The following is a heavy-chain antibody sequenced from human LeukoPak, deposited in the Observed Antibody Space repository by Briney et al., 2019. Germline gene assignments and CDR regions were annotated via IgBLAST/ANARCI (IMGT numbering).Heavy chain of an antibody. CDR2: INTDGSST. J-gene: IGHJ4*02. CDR3: ARDQDDFWSGDPFDY. Sequence: GGSLRLSCAASGFTFSSYWMHWVRQAPGKGLVWVSRINTDGSSTSYADSVKGRFTISRDNAKNTLYLQMNSLRAEDTAVYYCARDQDDFWSGDPFDYWGQGTLVTVSS. V-gene: IGHV3-74*01. D-gene: IGHD3-3*01. CDR1: GFTFSSYW.